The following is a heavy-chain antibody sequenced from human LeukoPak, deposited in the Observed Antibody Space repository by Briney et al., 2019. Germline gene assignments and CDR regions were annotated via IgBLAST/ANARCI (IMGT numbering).Heavy chain of an antibody. Sequence: ASVKVSCKASGYTFTSYDINSVRQATGQGLEWMGWMNPNSGNTGYAQKFQGRVTMTRNTSTRTDYMELRRLRSEDTAVYYCARGRMGMITFGGVIVIPPVEDWGQGTLVTVSS. V-gene: IGHV1-8*01. J-gene: IGHJ4*02. D-gene: IGHD3-16*02. CDR3: ARGRMGMITFGGVIVIPPVED. CDR1: GYTFTSYD. CDR2: MNPNSGNT.